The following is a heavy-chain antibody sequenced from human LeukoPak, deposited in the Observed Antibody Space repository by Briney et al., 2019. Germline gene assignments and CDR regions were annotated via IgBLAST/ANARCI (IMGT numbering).Heavy chain of an antibody. CDR2: IYYSGST. V-gene: IGHV4-59*01. CDR3: ARGYPPIRGVIVTETDAFDI. Sequence: SETLSLTCTVSGGSISSYYWSWIRQPPGKGLEWIGYIYYSGSTNYNPSLKSRVTISVDTSKNQFSLKLNSVTAADTAVYYCARGYPPIRGVIVTETDAFDIWGQGTMVTVSS. J-gene: IGHJ3*02. D-gene: IGHD3-10*01. CDR1: GGSISSYY.